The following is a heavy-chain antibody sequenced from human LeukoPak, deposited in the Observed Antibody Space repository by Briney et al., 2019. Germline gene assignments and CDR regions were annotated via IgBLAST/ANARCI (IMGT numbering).Heavy chain of an antibody. D-gene: IGHD3-22*01. CDR2: ISGSGGST. CDR3: AKVRYYDSSGSQVDY. J-gene: IGHJ4*02. V-gene: IGHV3-23*01. Sequence: GSLRLSCAASGFTFISYAMSWVRQAPGKGLEWVSAISGSGGSTYYADSVKGRFTISRDNSKNTLYLQMNSLRAEDTAVYYCAKVRYYDSSGSQVDYWGQGTLVTVSP. CDR1: GFTFISYA.